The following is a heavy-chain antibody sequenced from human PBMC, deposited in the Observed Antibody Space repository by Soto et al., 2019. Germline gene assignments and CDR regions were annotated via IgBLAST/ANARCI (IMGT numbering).Heavy chain of an antibody. V-gene: IGHV1-69*06. CDR1: GGIFSSNT. Sequence: QVYLVQSGAEVKKPGSSVKISCNASGGIFSSNTINWVRQAAGQGLEWMGGIIPLFGTANYAEKFQGRVTFTADKSTKTEYIELTSLRSEDTAVYYCASKAACGGDCYAFDSWGQGTLVTGSS. CDR3: ASKAACGGDCYAFDS. J-gene: IGHJ4*02. CDR2: IIPLFGTA. D-gene: IGHD2-21*02.